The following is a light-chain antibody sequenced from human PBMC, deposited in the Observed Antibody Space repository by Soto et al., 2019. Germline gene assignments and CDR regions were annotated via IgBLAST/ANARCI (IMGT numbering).Light chain of an antibody. V-gene: IGKV1D-12*01. CDR3: QQARSFPVT. CDR1: QDVGRW. J-gene: IGKJ5*01. Sequence: DIQMTQPPSSLSASVGDTVSITCRSSQDVGRWLSWYQQKPGKAPKILIFATSTLQSGVPSRFSGSGSGTDFTLTITSLQSEDFATYYCQQARSFPVTFGQGTRLEIK. CDR2: ATS.